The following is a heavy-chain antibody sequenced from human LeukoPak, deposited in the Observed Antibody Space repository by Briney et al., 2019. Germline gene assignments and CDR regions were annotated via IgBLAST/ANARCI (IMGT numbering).Heavy chain of an antibody. V-gene: IGHV1-2*02. Sequence: ASVKVSCKASGYTFTCYYMHWVRQAPGQGLEWMGWINPSSGGTNYAQKFQGGVTMTRDTSISTAYMELSRLRSDDTAVYYCARDLGYYYDSSGYNGDYWGQGTLVTVSS. J-gene: IGHJ4*02. CDR2: INPSSGGT. CDR1: GYTFTCYY. D-gene: IGHD3-22*01. CDR3: ARDLGYYYDSSGYNGDY.